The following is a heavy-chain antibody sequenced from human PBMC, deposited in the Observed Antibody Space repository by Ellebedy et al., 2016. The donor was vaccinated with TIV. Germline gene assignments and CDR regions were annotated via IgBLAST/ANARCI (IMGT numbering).Heavy chain of an antibody. CDR2: IGHSENT. Sequence: GSLRLSCTVSHYSISSGYYWGWIRQPPGKGLEWIGSIGHSENTYHNYYNPSLKSRVTISVDTSKNQFSLKLTSVTAADTAVYYCARSGYNTFDFDYWGQGTLVTVSS. CDR1: HYSISSGYY. D-gene: IGHD3-10*01. V-gene: IGHV4-38-2*02. CDR3: ARSGYNTFDFDY. J-gene: IGHJ4*02.